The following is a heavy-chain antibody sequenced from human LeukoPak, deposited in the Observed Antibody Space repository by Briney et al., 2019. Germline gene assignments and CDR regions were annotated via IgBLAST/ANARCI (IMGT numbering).Heavy chain of an antibody. D-gene: IGHD6-13*01. V-gene: IGHV4-4*07. CDR1: GGSISTYD. J-gene: IGHJ4*02. CDR2: IYTSGST. CDR3: ASERLAAAGMPFDS. Sequence: SETLSLTCTVSGGSISTYDWNWIRQPAGKGLEWIGRIYTSGSTNYNPSLKSRVTISLDKSKNQFSLKLSSVTAADTAVYYCASERLAAAGMPFDSWGQGTLVTVSS.